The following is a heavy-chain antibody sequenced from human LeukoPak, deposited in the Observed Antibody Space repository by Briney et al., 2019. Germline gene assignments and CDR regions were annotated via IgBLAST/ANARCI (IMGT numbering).Heavy chain of an antibody. Sequence: ASETLSLTCTVSGGSINSGSYYWSWIRQPAGKGLEWIGRNYTSGSTNYNPSLKSRVTMSVYTSKSQFSLKLGSVTAADTAVYYCASTTRSGYSGLYGYFHFWGQGALVTVSS. CDR3: ASTTRSGYSGLYGYFHF. D-gene: IGHD3-22*01. CDR2: NYTSGST. CDR1: GGSINSGSYY. V-gene: IGHV4-61*02. J-gene: IGHJ4*02.